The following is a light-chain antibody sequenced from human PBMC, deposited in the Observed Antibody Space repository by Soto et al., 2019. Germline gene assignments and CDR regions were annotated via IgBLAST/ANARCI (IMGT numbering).Light chain of an antibody. J-gene: IGKJ1*01. V-gene: IGKV3D-20*02. Sequence: ELVLTQSPATLSLSPGERATLSCRAGQSVSNNYLAWYQQKTGQAPRLIIYDASTRATGITARLSGSGYGTEFTLNISSLEPADVAVYYCQQYNSWHETFGQGTKVDIK. CDR1: QSVSNNY. CDR2: DAS. CDR3: QQYNSWHET.